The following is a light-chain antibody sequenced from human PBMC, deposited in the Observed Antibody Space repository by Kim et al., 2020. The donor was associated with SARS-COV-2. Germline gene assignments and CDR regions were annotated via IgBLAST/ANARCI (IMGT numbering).Light chain of an antibody. V-gene: IGLV2-8*01. CDR2: EVT. J-gene: IGLJ1*01. CDR1: RNDVGDNKF. Sequence: PGQSVTIYCNGTRNDVGDNKFVSWYQQHPGKAPKVLIYEVTQRPSGVPDRFSGSKSGNTASLTVSGLQPQDEADYYCSSYAGSRFIFGTGTKVTVL. CDR3: SSYAGSRFI.